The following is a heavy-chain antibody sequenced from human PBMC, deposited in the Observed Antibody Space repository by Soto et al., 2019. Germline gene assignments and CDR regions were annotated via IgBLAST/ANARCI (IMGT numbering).Heavy chain of an antibody. V-gene: IGHV5-51*03. CDR1: GYTFCNFW. CDR2: IYPGDHET. D-gene: IGHD6-13*01. CDR3: ARSPRSSPYFDF. Sequence: PGESLKISCQCSGYTFCNFWTGWVRQLPGQGLEWMGIIYPGDHETRYSPSFLGKVTISAETSINTAYLQWSSLEASDSAFYFCARSPRSSPYFDFWGQGALVTVSS. J-gene: IGHJ4*02.